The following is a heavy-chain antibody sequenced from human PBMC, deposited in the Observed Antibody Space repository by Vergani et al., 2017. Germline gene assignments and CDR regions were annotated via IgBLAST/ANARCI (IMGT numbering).Heavy chain of an antibody. CDR1: GGSISSSSYY. Sequence: QLQLQESGPGLVKPSETLSLTCTVSGGSISSSSYYWGWIRQPPGKGREWSGSIYYSGGTYYNPSLKSRVTISVNTSKNQFSLKLSSVTAADTAVYYCARDRVGAPTYYYDSSGLYYFDYWGQGTLVTVSS. CDR3: ARDRVGAPTYYYDSSGLYYFDY. V-gene: IGHV4-39*07. CDR2: IYYSGGT. D-gene: IGHD3-22*01. J-gene: IGHJ4*02.